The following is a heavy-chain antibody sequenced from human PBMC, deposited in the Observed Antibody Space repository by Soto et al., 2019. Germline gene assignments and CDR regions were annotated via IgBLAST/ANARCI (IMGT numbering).Heavy chain of an antibody. D-gene: IGHD3-3*01. CDR3: ATTPGTDYDFWSGLVDY. Sequence: GGSLRLSCAASGFTFSSYWMSWVRQAPGKGLEWVANIKQDGSEKYYVDSVKGRLTISRDNAKNSLYLQMNSLRAEDTAVYYCATTPGTDYDFWSGLVDYWGQGTLVTVSS. CDR2: IKQDGSEK. V-gene: IGHV3-7*01. J-gene: IGHJ4*02. CDR1: GFTFSSYW.